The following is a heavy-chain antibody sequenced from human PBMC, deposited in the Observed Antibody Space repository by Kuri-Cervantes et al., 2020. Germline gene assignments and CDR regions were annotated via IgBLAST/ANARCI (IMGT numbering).Heavy chain of an antibody. V-gene: IGHV1-69*13. D-gene: IGHD1-26*01. CDR1: GGTFSSHA. CDR3: ARGVGAPVTTYYFDY. J-gene: IGHJ4*02. CDR2: IIPIFGTA. Sequence: SVKVSCKASGGTFSSHAISWVRQAPGQGLEWMGGIIPIFGTANYAQKFQGRVTITADESTSTAYMELSSLRSEDTAVYYCARGVGAPVTTYYFDYWGQGTLVTVSS.